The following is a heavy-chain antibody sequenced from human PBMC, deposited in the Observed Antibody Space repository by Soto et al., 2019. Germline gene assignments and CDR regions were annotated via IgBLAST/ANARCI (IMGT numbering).Heavy chain of an antibody. CDR3: AKEDNYYESSGYYLEYFHH. CDR1: GFTFSTYA. V-gene: IGHV3-23*01. Sequence: GGSLRLSCEASGFTFSTYAMTWVRQAPGKGLEWVSIISGSGGTTYYADSVKGRFTISRDNSKNTLYLQMNSLRADDTAVYYCAKEDNYYESSGYYLEYFHHWGQGTLVTVSS. CDR2: ISGSGGTT. J-gene: IGHJ1*01. D-gene: IGHD3-22*01.